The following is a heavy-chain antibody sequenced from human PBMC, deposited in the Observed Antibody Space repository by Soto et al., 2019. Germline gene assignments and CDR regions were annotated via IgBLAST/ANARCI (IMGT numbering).Heavy chain of an antibody. J-gene: IGHJ4*02. V-gene: IGHV1-18*01. Sequence: QVHLVQSGAEVKKPGASVKVSCKGSGYAFTTYGITWVRQAPGQGLEWMGWISAHNGNTNNAQKLQGRVTVTRDTSTSTAYRELRSLRSYATAVYYWARGRYGDYWGQGALVNVSS. CDR1: GYAFTTYG. CDR2: ISAHNGNT. CDR3: ARGRYGDY. D-gene: IGHD1-1*01.